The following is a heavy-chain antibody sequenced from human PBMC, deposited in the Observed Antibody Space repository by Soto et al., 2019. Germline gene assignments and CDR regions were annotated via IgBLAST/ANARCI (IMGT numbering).Heavy chain of an antibody. CDR2: IYYSGST. CDR3: ARDRPHYGSGSYAVESLDY. Sequence: QVQLQESGPGQVKPSQTLSLTCTVSGGSISSGGYYWSWIRQHPGKGLEWIGYIYYSGSTYYNPSLKSRVTISVDTSKNQFSLKVSSVTAADTAVYYCARDRPHYGSGSYAVESLDYWGQGTPVTVSS. CDR1: GGSISSGGYY. J-gene: IGHJ4*02. V-gene: IGHV4-31*03. D-gene: IGHD3-10*01.